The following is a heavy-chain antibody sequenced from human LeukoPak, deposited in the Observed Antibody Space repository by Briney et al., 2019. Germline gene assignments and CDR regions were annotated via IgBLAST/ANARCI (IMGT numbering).Heavy chain of an antibody. V-gene: IGHV4-34*01. CDR2: INHSGST. CDR3: ARARWRQGWFDP. J-gene: IGHJ5*02. CDR1: GGSFSGYY. D-gene: IGHD2-21*02. Sequence: SETLSLTCAVYGGSFSGYYWSWIRQPPGKGLEWIGEINHSGSTNYNPSLKSRVTISVDTSKNQFSLKLSSVTAADTAVYYCARARWRQGWFDPWGQRTLVTVSS.